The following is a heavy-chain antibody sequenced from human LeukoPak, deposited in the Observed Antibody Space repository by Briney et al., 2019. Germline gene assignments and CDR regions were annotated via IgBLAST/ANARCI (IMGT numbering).Heavy chain of an antibody. CDR2: ISAYNGNT. J-gene: IGHJ6*02. Sequence: GASVKVSCKASGGTFSSYAISWVRQAPGQGLEWMGWISAYNGNTNYAQKLQGRVTMTTDTSTSTAYMELRSLRSDDTAVYYCARVGPEYGGDHLFRSYYYYYGMDVWGQGTTVTVSS. V-gene: IGHV1-18*01. CDR1: GGTFSSYA. D-gene: IGHD4-17*01. CDR3: ARVGPEYGGDHLFRSYYYYYGMDV.